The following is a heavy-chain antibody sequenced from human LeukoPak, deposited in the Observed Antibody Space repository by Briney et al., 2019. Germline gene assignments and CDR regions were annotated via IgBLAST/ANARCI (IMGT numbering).Heavy chain of an antibody. J-gene: IGHJ6*02. CDR2: IGSDNKP. CDR1: GVTFSAYA. Sequence: PGGSLRLSCAASGVTFSAYAMTWVRQAPGKGLEWVSSIGSDNKPHYSESVNGRFAISRDNSKNMLFLQLNSLRAEDTALYYCARDLHYYVAMDVGGQGTTVTVPS. D-gene: IGHD3-10*02. CDR3: ARDLHYYVAMDV. V-gene: IGHV3-23*01.